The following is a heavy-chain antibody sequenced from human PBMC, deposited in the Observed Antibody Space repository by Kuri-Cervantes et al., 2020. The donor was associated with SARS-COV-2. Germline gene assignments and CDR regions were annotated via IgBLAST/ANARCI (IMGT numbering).Heavy chain of an antibody. V-gene: IGHV4-39*01. CDR3: ARTYDTVTGDAFDI. Sequence: GSLRLSCTVAGGSISSSSYYWGWIRQPPGKGLEWIGSIYYSGSTYYNKSLKSRVTISVDTSKNQFSLKLSSVTAADTAVYYCARTYDTVTGDAFDIWGRGTMVTVSS. CDR1: GGSISSSSYY. D-gene: IGHD4-11*01. J-gene: IGHJ3*02. CDR2: IYYSGST.